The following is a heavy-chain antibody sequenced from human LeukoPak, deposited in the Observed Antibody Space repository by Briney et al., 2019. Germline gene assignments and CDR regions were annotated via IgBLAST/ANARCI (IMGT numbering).Heavy chain of an antibody. D-gene: IGHD5/OR15-5a*01. CDR1: GFTFSEYA. Sequence: GRSQRPSCAGSGFTFSEYAMHWVRQAPGKGLEWLAVTSHDGVNSYCAASVKGRFTISRDNSMDTLYLYMNSLRPEDTAVYYCALTTLSVVYYFDYWGQGTLVTVSS. CDR3: ALTTLSVVYYFDY. J-gene: IGHJ4*02. CDR2: TSHDGVNS. V-gene: IGHV3-30*04.